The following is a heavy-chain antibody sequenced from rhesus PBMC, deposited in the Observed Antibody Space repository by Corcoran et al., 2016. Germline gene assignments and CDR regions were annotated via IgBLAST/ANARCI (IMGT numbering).Heavy chain of an antibody. D-gene: IGHD6-13*01. J-gene: IGHJ6*01. CDR1: GCSVSSSNW. V-gene: IGHV4-65*01. CDR2: ISGSSGST. CDR3: ARRSPDYYGLDS. Sequence: QVQLQESGPGLVKPSETLSLTCAVSGCSVSSSNWWSWLRPPPGKGLEWIGYISGSSGSTYYNPSIKSRVTMSTDTSKNQFALKLSSVTAADTAVYYCARRSPDYYGLDSWGQGVVVTVSS.